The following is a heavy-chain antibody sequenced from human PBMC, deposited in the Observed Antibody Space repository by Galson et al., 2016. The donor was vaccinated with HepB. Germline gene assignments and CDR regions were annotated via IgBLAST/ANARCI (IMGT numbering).Heavy chain of an antibody. CDR3: AKGHRVTVFGVVKNWYFDL. J-gene: IGHJ2*01. Sequence: SLRLSCAASEFTLSNYGMGWVRQAPGKGLAWVSAVSPSGIIYYADSVKGRFTISRDTSKNTLYLQMNSLRAEDTALYSCAKGHRVTVFGVVKNWYFDLWGRGTLVTVSS. D-gene: IGHD3-3*01. V-gene: IGHV3-23*01. CDR1: EFTLSNYG. CDR2: VSPSGII.